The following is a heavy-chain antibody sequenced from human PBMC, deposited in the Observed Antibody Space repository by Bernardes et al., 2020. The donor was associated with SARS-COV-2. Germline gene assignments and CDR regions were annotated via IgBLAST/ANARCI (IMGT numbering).Heavy chain of an antibody. CDR3: AREYSGSYYDRRNAFDI. CDR2: ISAYNGNT. CDR1: GYTFTSYG. J-gene: IGHJ3*02. D-gene: IGHD1-26*01. V-gene: IGHV1-18*01. Sequence: ASVKVACKASGYTFTSYGISWVRQAPGQGLEWMGWISAYNGNTNYAQKLQGRVTMTTDTSTSTAYMELRSLRSDDTAVYYCAREYSGSYYDRRNAFDIWGQGTMVTVSS.